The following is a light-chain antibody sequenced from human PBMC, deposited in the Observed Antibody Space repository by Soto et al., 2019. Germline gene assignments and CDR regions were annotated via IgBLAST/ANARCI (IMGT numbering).Light chain of an antibody. Sequence: DIQITQFPPPLPASVGDGVTITCRASQSISSWLAWYQQKPGKAPKLLIYDASSLESGVPSRFSGSGSGTEFTLTISSLQPDDFATYYCRQYNSYSTFGQGTRLAIK. J-gene: IGKJ5*01. V-gene: IGKV1-5*01. CDR2: DAS. CDR3: RQYNSYST. CDR1: QSISSW.